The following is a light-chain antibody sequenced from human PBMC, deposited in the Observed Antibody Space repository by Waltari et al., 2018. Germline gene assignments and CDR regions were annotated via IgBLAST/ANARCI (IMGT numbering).Light chain of an antibody. Sequence: DIQMTQSPSSLSASVGDKVTITCRASENVNNYLNWYQQKPGKAPNLLIYKASTLQNGFPSRFSGSGSGTEYTFTISRLQSEDAAIYFCQNGYDIPYSFGRGTKVEI. CDR3: QNGYDIPYS. CDR1: ENVNNY. CDR2: KAS. V-gene: IGKV1-39*02. J-gene: IGKJ2*03.